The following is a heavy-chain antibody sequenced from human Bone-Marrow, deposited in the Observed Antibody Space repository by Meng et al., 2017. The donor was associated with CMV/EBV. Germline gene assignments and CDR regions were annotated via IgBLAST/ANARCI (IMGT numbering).Heavy chain of an antibody. CDR3: ARVNNDFYDFWNGYLDI. CDR2: ITSRGTYI. D-gene: IGHD3-3*01. Sequence: GESLKISCAASGFTFSTYSVTWVRQAPGMGLEWVSSITSRGTYIYYADSLKGRFTISRDNAKNSLSLQMNSLRAEDTAVYYCARVNNDFYDFWNGYLDIWGQGTLVTVSS. J-gene: IGHJ4*02. CDR1: GFTFSTYS. V-gene: IGHV3-21*01.